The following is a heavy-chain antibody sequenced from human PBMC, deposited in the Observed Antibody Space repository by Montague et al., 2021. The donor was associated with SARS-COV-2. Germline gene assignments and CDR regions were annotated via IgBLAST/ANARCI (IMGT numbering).Heavy chain of an antibody. J-gene: IGHJ3*02. Sequence: SETLSLTCTVSGYSISSGYYWGWIRKFPGKGLEWIGSIYHSGTTYYNPSLKSRVTISVDTSKNQFSLKMYSVTAADTAQFYCARDRTFRDGYLDALAIWGQGTMVTVSS. V-gene: IGHV4-38-2*02. CDR2: IYHSGTT. CDR1: GYSISSGYY. D-gene: IGHD5-24*01. CDR3: ARDRTFRDGYLDALAI.